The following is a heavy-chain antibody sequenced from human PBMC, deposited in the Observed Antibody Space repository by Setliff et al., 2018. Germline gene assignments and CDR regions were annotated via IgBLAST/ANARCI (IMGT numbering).Heavy chain of an antibody. CDR3: AKDRVNDGFWDFDS. CDR1: GFTFRDYS. D-gene: IGHD1-26*01. Sequence: GVLRLSCATSGFTFRDYSMAWVRQVPGKGLEWVAAVIQSGTGLYADSVKGRSTISRDNSKSTFFLQMNSMRPEDTATYYCAKDRVNDGFWDFDSWGQGIVVTVSS. V-gene: IGHV3-23*01. J-gene: IGHJ4*02. CDR2: VIQSGTG.